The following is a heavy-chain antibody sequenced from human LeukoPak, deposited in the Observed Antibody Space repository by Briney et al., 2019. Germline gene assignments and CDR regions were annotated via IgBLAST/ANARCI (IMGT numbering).Heavy chain of an antibody. Sequence: GGSLRLSCAASGFTFSSYAMHWVRQAPGKGLEWVAVISYDGSNKYYADSVKGRFTISRDNSKNTLYLQMNSLRAEDTAVYYCARASGQRITMVRGVIGGFFFVYWGQGTLVTVSS. CDR1: GFTFSSYA. V-gene: IGHV3-30-3*01. D-gene: IGHD3-10*01. CDR3: ARASGQRITMVRGVIGGFFFVY. J-gene: IGHJ4*02. CDR2: ISYDGSNK.